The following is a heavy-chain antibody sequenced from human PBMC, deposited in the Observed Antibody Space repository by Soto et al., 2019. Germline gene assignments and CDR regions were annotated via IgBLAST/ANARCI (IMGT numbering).Heavy chain of an antibody. J-gene: IGHJ4*02. Sequence: SETLSLTCTVSGGSISSSSYYWGWIRQPPGKGLEWIGSIYYSGSTYYNPSLKSRVTISVDTPKNQFSLKLSPVTAADTAVYYCARQYCSGGSCSPSGFDYWGQGTLVTVSS. CDR1: GGSISSSSYY. V-gene: IGHV4-39*01. CDR3: ARQYCSGGSCSPSGFDY. CDR2: IYYSGST. D-gene: IGHD2-15*01.